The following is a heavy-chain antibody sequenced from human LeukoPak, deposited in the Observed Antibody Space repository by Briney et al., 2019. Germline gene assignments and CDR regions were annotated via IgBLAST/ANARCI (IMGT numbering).Heavy chain of an antibody. CDR3: ASHHGFRHDY. D-gene: IGHD1-14*01. V-gene: IGHV3-7*01. CDR2: IKQDGSQK. CDR1: GFSFNTYW. Sequence: PGGSLRLSCAASGFSFNTYWMSWVRQAPGKGLEWVANIKQDGSQKYYVDSVKGRFTISRDNAKNSLYLQMNSLRAEDTAVYCCASHHGFRHDYWGQGTLVTVSS. J-gene: IGHJ4*02.